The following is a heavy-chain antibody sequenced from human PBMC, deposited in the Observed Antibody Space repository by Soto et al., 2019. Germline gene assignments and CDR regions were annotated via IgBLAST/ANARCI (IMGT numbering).Heavy chain of an antibody. V-gene: IGHV1-18*01. Sequence: QIQLVQSGAEVKKPGAAVKVSCKASGYTSTDHGISWVRQAPGQGLEWMGWISAYNDQTVYAQKFQGRVIMTTDKYTNTAYMELRSLTSDDTAVYYCAKDRPRFTQNFLDGSWGQGTLVTVSS. D-gene: IGHD5-12*01. J-gene: IGHJ5*02. CDR3: AKDRPRFTQNFLDGS. CDR1: GYTSTDHG. CDR2: ISAYNDQT.